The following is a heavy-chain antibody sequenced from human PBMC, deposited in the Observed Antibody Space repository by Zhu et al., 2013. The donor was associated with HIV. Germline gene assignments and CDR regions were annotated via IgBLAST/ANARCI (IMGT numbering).Heavy chain of an antibody. CDR3: ARGPRWTLPPGGYCTGDNCYRADYFDY. D-gene: IGHD2-15*01. Sequence: QVQLQESGPGLVKPSETLSVTCTVSGGSLSSSSHYWGWIRQPPGKGLEWIGSMYYSGSTYYNPSLKSRVTISVDTSKNQFSLKLSSVTAADTAVYYCARGPRWTLPPGGYCTGDNCYRADYFDYWGQGILVTVSS. CDR1: GGSLSSSSHY. V-gene: IGHV4-39*07. J-gene: IGHJ4*02. CDR2: MYYSGST.